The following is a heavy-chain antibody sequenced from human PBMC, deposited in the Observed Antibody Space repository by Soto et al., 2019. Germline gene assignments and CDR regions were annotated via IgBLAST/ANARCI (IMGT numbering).Heavy chain of an antibody. CDR3: ARDLHGMDV. Sequence: GGSLRLSCAASGFTFSSYWISWGRQAPGKGLEWVANIKQDGSEKYYADSVKGRFTISRDNSKNTLYLQMNSLRAEDTAVYYCARDLHGMDVWGQGTTVTVSS. J-gene: IGHJ6*02. CDR2: IKQDGSEK. V-gene: IGHV3-7*01. CDR1: GFTFSSYW.